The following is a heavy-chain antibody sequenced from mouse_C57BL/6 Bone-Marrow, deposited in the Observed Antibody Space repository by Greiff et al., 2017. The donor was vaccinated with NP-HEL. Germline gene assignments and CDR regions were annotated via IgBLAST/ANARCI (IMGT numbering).Heavy chain of an antibody. CDR2: ILPGSGST. Sequence: KLSCKATGYTFTGYWIEWVKQRPGHGLEWIGEILPGSGSTNYNEKFKGKATFTADTSSNTAYMQLSSLTTEDSAIYYCARKIYYDYDGRGFAYWGQGTLVTVSA. CDR1: GYTFTGYW. V-gene: IGHV1-9*01. J-gene: IGHJ3*01. CDR3: ARKIYYDYDGRGFAY. D-gene: IGHD2-4*01.